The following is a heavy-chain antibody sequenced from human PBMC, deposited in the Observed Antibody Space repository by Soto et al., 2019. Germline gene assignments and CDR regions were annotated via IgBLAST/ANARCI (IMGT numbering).Heavy chain of an antibody. CDR3: ASKFGELLADAFDI. J-gene: IGHJ3*02. D-gene: IGHD3-10*01. Sequence: SETLSLTCAVYGGSFSGYYWSWIRQPPGKGLEWIGEINHSGSTNYNPSLKSRVTISVDTSKNQFSLKLSSVTAADTAVYYCASKFGELLADAFDIWGQGTMVTVSS. CDR2: INHSGST. CDR1: GGSFSGYY. V-gene: IGHV4-34*01.